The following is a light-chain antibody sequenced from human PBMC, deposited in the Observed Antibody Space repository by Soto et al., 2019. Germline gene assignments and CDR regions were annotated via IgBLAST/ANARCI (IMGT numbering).Light chain of an antibody. J-gene: IGKJ4*01. CDR1: QSVSSY. Sequence: EIVVTQSPATLSLSPGERATLSCRASQSVSSYLAWYQQKPGQAPRLLIYDASNRATVIPARLSGSGSGTDRTLTISSLEPEDFAVYYCHQRSNWHGATVGGGTKVEIK. V-gene: IGKV3-11*01. CDR3: HQRSNWHGAT. CDR2: DAS.